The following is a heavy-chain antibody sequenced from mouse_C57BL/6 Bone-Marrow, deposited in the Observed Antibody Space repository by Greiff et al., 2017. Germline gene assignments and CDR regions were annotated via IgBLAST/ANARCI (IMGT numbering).Heavy chain of an antibody. CDR3: AIYYYGSRYFDV. CDR2: IDPEDGET. CDR1: GFNIKDYY. V-gene: IGHV14-2*01. J-gene: IGHJ1*03. Sequence: VQRKQSGAELVKPGAPVKLSCTASGFNIKDYYMHWVKQRTEQGLEWIGRIDPEDGETKYAPKFQGKATITADTSSNTAYLQLSSLTSEDTAVYYCAIYYYGSRYFDVWGTGTTVTVSS. D-gene: IGHD1-1*01.